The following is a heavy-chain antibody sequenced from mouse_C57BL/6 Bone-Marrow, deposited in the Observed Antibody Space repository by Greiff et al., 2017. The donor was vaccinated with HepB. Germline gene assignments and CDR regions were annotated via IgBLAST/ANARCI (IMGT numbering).Heavy chain of an antibody. Sequence: VQLQQSGSELRSPGSSVKLSCKDFDSEVFPIAYMSWVRQKPGHGFAWIGGILQSIGRTIYGEKFEDKATLDADTLANTAYLELNSLTSEDSAIYYCARTITTVVATGDYWGQGTTLTVSS. J-gene: IGHJ2*01. CDR1: DSEVFPIAY. V-gene: IGHV15-2*01. CDR2: ILQSIGRT. D-gene: IGHD1-1*01. CDR3: ARTITTVVATGDY.